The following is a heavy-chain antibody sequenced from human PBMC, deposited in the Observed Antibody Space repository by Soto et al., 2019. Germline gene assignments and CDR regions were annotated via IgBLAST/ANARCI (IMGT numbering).Heavy chain of an antibody. V-gene: IGHV2-5*02. CDR1: GFSLSTGGVG. CDR2: IYWDDHK. D-gene: IGHD3-10*01. J-gene: IGHJ5*02. CDR3: AHKTHLAAGHNWFDP. Sequence: SGPTLVNPTQTLTLTCTFSGFSLSTGGVGVGWIRQPPGKALEWLALIYWDDHKNYSPSLKNRLTITKDTSTNQVVLTMTNMDPVDTATYYCAHKTHLAAGHNWFDPWGQGMLVTVSS.